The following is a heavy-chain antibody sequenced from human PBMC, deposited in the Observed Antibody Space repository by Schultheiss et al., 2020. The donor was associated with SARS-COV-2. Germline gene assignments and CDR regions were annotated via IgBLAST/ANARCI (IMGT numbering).Heavy chain of an antibody. J-gene: IGHJ6*02. V-gene: IGHV3-33*01. CDR2: IWYDGSNK. D-gene: IGHD6-6*01. CDR3: ARELNQQLVLVYYYGMDV. Sequence: GGSLRLSCAASGFTFSSYGMHWVRQAPGKGLEWVAVIWYDGSNKYYVDSVKGRFTISRDNAKNSLYLQMNSLRAEDTAVYYCARELNQQLVLVYYYGMDVWGQGTTVTVSS. CDR1: GFTFSSYG.